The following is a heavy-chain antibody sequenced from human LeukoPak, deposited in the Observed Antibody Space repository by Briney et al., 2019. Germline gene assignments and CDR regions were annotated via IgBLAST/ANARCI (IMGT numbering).Heavy chain of an antibody. V-gene: IGHV1-8*03. D-gene: IGHD3-22*01. Sequence: ASVKVSCKASGYTFTSYDINWVRQATGQGLEWMGWMNPNSGNTGYAQKFQGRVTITRNTSISTAYMELSSLRSEDTAVYYCASEYDSSGYPNDYWGQGTLVTVSS. CDR1: GYTFTSYD. CDR2: MNPNSGNT. CDR3: ASEYDSSGYPNDY. J-gene: IGHJ4*02.